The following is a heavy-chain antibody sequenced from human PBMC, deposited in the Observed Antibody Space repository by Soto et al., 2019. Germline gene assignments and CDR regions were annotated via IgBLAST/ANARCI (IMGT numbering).Heavy chain of an antibody. CDR3: ATVVGVVPS. CDR1: GYTFTSYS. D-gene: IGHD1-26*01. Sequence: ASVKVSCKASGYTFTSYSISWVRQAPGQGLEWMGWLSPYNGNTNYAQNFQGRVTVTTDTSTDTAYMELRSLRSDDTAVYYCATVVGVVPSWGQGALVTVSS. J-gene: IGHJ4*02. CDR2: LSPYNGNT. V-gene: IGHV1-18*01.